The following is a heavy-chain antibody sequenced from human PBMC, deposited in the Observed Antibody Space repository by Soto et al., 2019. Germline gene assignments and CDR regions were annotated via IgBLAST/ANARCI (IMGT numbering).Heavy chain of an antibody. Sequence: SETLSLTCAVSGGSISSGGSSWSWIRQPPGKGLEWIGYIYHSGSTYYNPSLKSRVTISVDRSKNQFSLKLSSATAADTAVYYCARGGGNWNDFDYWGQGTLVTVSS. D-gene: IGHD1-20*01. CDR3: ARGGGNWNDFDY. CDR2: IYHSGST. J-gene: IGHJ4*02. CDR1: GGSISSGGSS. V-gene: IGHV4-30-2*01.